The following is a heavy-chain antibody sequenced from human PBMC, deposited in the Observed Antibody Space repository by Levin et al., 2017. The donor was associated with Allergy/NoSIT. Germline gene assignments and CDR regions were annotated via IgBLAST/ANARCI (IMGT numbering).Heavy chain of an antibody. CDR1: GGSISSSSYY. J-gene: IGHJ3*02. CDR3: ARDLGGGGSEDAFDI. Sequence: SETLSLTCTVSGGSISSSSYYWGWIRQPPGTGLEWIGSIYYSGSTYYNPSLKSRVTISVDTSKNQFSLKLSSVTAADTAVYYCARDLGGGGSEDAFDIWGQGTMVTVSS. V-gene: IGHV4-39*07. D-gene: IGHD3-16*01. CDR2: IYYSGST.